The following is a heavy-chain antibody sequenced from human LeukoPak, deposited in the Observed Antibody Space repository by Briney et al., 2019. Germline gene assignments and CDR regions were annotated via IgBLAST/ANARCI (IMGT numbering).Heavy chain of an antibody. CDR2: ISSSGSTI. D-gene: IGHD3-10*01. Sequence: GGSLRLSCAASGFTFSSYEMNWVRQAPGKGLEWVSYISSSGSTIYYADSVKGRFTISRDNAKNSLYLQMNSLRAEDTAVHYCARGGIMVRTDYWGQGTLITVSS. J-gene: IGHJ4*02. V-gene: IGHV3-48*03. CDR1: GFTFSSYE. CDR3: ARGGIMVRTDY.